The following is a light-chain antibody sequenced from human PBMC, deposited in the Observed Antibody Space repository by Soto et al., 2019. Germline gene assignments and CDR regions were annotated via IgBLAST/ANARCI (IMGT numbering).Light chain of an antibody. CDR1: SSNIGAGYD. CDR3: QSYDSSLSAVV. Sequence: QAVVTQPPSVSGAPGQRVTISCTGSSSNIGAGYDVHWYQQLPQTAPKLLIYGNSNRPSGVPDRFSGSKSGTSASLAITGVQAEDEADYYCQSYDSSLSAVVFGGGTKLDRP. J-gene: IGLJ2*01. CDR2: GNS. V-gene: IGLV1-40*01.